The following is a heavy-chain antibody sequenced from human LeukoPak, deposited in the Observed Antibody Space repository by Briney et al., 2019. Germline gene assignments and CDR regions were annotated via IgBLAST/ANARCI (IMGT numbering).Heavy chain of an antibody. D-gene: IGHD4-17*01. V-gene: IGHV3-30*18. CDR3: AKRDDYGDYYFDY. J-gene: IGHJ4*02. CDR1: GFTFSSYD. CDR2: ISYDGSNK. Sequence: GRSLRLSCAASGFTFSSYDMHWVRQAPGKGLEWVAVISYDGSNKYYADSVKGRFTISRDNSKNTLYLQMNSLRAEDTAVYYCAKRDDYGDYYFDYWGQGTLVTVSS.